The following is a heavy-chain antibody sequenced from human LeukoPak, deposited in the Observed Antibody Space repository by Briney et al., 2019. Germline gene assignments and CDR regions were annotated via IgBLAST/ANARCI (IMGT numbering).Heavy chain of an antibody. V-gene: IGHV4-39*07. D-gene: IGHD5-24*01. J-gene: IGHJ4*02. Sequence: SETLSLTCTVSGGSISSSSYYWGWIRQPPGKGLEWIGSIYYSGSTYYNPSLKSRVTISVDTSKNQFSLKLSSVTAADTAVYYCARVPVEMAAFDYWGQGTLVTVSS. CDR2: IYYSGST. CDR1: GGSISSSSYY. CDR3: ARVPVEMAAFDY.